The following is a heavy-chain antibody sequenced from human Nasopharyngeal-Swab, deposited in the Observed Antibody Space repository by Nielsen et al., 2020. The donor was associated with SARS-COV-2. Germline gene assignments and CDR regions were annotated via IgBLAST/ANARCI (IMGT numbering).Heavy chain of an antibody. J-gene: IGHJ6*03. CDR3: ARTQGLDSNQILGPPPYMDV. CDR1: GFTFSSYS. Sequence: GGSLRLSCAASGFTFSSYSMNWVRQAPGKGLEWVSSISSSSSYIYYADSVKGRFTISRDNAKNSLYLQMNSLRAEDTAVYYCARTQGLDSNQILGPPPYMDVWGKGTTVTASS. D-gene: IGHD4-11*01. V-gene: IGHV3-21*01. CDR2: ISSSSSYI.